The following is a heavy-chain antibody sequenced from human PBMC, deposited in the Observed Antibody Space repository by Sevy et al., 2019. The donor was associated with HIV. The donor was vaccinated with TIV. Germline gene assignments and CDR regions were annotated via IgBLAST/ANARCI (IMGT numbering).Heavy chain of an antibody. D-gene: IGHD3-22*01. CDR3: ARDGVKNYYDSSGYYRAEYFQH. J-gene: IGHJ1*01. CDR1: GFTFSSYS. Sequence: GGSLRLSCAASGFTFSSYSMNWVRQAPGMGLEWVSYISSSSSTIYYADSVKGRFTISRDNAKNSLYLQMNSLRDEDTAVYYCARDGVKNYYDSSGYYRAEYFQHWGQGTLVTVSS. V-gene: IGHV3-48*02. CDR2: ISSSSSTI.